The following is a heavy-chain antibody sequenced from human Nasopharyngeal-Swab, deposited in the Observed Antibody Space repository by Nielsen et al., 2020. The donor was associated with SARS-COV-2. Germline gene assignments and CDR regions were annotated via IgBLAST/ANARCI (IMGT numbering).Heavy chain of an antibody. CDR3: TSRGDGYNFFDY. J-gene: IGHJ4*02. V-gene: IGHV3-73*01. D-gene: IGHD5-24*01. CDR1: GFTFSGSA. CDR2: IRSKANSYAT. Sequence: GESLKISCAASGFTFSGSAMHWVRQASGKGLEWVGRIRSKANSYATAYAASVKGRFTISRDDSKNTAYLQMNSLKTEDTAVYYCTSRGDGYNFFDYWGQGTLVTVSS.